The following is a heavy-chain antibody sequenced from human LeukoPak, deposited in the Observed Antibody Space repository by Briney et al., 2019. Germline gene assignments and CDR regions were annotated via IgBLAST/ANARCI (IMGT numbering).Heavy chain of an antibody. Sequence: TSETLSLTCAVSGGSFRSYYWSWIRQPPGEGLEWIGEINHTGTSSYTPSLKSRVTISVDRSEKQFSLKMSSVTAADTAVYYCARHSTAIWYFDLWGDGTLVTVS. CDR2: INHTGTS. CDR1: GGSFRSYY. D-gene: IGHD2-21*01. CDR3: ARHSTAIWYFDL. V-gene: IGHV4-34*01. J-gene: IGHJ2*01.